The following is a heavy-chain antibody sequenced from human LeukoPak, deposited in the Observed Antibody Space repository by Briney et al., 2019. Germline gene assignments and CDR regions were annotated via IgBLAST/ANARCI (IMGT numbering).Heavy chain of an antibody. CDR3: TPHRDGSYPFDY. Sequence: GGSLRLSCVACEFTFSSHAMNWVRQAPGKGLEWVSSISGGGESTYYADSVKGRFTISRDSAKNSLYLQMSSLRDDDTAVYYCTPHRDGSYPFDYWGQGTLVTVSS. V-gene: IGHV3-23*01. D-gene: IGHD1-26*01. CDR1: EFTFSSHA. CDR2: ISGGGEST. J-gene: IGHJ4*02.